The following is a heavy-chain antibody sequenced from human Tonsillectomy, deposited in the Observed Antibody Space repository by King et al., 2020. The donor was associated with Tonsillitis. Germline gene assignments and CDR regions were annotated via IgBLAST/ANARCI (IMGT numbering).Heavy chain of an antibody. CDR3: AKGAIVTTILPPGDY. CDR1: GFTFSTYG. CDR2: ISYDGSNK. V-gene: IGHV3-30*18. D-gene: IGHD5-12*01. Sequence: VQLVESGGGVVQPGRSLRLSCAASGFTFSTYGMHWVRQAPGKGLEWVAVISYDGSNKYYADSVKGRFTISRDNSKNTLYLEMNSLRAEDTAVYYCAKGAIVTTILPPGDYWGQGTLVTVSS. J-gene: IGHJ4*02.